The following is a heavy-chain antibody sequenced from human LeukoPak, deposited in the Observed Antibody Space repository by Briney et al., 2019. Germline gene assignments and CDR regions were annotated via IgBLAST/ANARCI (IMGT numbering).Heavy chain of an antibody. V-gene: IGHV3-23*01. D-gene: IGHD3-3*01. CDR1: GVSFSSYA. CDR2: ISGSGGST. Sequence: GGLLRFCGASGVSFSSYAMRWVGQDAGEGLQWVSSISGSGGSTYYADSVKGRFTISRDNSKNTLYLQMNSLRTEDTAVYYCAKDLTIFGVAPIDYWGQGTLVTVSS. CDR3: AKDLTIFGVAPIDY. J-gene: IGHJ4*02.